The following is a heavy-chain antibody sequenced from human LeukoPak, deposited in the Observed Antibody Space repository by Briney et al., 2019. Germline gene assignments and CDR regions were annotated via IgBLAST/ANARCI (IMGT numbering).Heavy chain of an antibody. Sequence: SATLSLTCAVYGGSFSGYYWSWIRQPPGKGLEWIGEINHSGSTNYNPSLKSRVTISVDTSKNQFSLKLSSVTAADTAVYYCARAGTGYWGQGTLVTVSS. CDR1: GGSFSGYY. CDR2: INHSGST. V-gene: IGHV4-34*01. D-gene: IGHD1-1*01. CDR3: ARAGTGY. J-gene: IGHJ4*02.